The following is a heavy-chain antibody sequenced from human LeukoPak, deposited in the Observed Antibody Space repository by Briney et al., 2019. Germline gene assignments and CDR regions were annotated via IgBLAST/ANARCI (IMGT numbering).Heavy chain of an antibody. D-gene: IGHD2-2*01. CDR3: ARVGVVPAAIPDGFDI. CDR1: GFTVSSNY. J-gene: IGHJ3*02. CDR2: IYSGGST. Sequence: PGGSLRLSCAASGFTVSSNYMSWVRQAPGKGLEWVSVIYSGGSTYYADSVKSRFTISRDNSKNTLYLQMSSLTAEDTAVYYCARVGVVPAAIPDGFDIWGQGTMVTVSS. V-gene: IGHV3-53*01.